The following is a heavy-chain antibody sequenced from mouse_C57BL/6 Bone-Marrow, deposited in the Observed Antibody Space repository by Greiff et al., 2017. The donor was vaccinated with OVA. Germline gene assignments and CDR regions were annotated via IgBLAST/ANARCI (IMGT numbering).Heavy chain of an antibody. Sequence: QVQLQQSGAELAKPGASVKLSCKASGYTFTSYWMHWVKQRPGQGLEWIGYINPSSGYTKYNQKFKDKATLTADKSSSTAYMQLGSLTYEDSAVYYCARERAYYGNYPAWFAYWGQGTLVTVSA. CDR2: INPSSGYT. V-gene: IGHV1-7*01. D-gene: IGHD2-10*01. CDR1: GYTFTSYW. J-gene: IGHJ3*01. CDR3: ARERAYYGNYPAWFAY.